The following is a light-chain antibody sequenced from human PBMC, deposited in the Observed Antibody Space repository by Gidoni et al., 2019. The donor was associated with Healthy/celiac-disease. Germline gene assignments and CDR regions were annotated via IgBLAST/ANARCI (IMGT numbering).Light chain of an antibody. CDR2: AAS. V-gene: IGKV1-8*01. CDR3: QQYYSYPPLT. Sequence: AIRMTQSPSSFSASTGDRGTITCRASQGISSYLAWYQQKPGKAPKLLIYAASTLQSGVPSRFSGSGSGTDFTLTISCLQSEDFATYYCQQYYSYPPLTFGGXTKVEIK. J-gene: IGKJ4*01. CDR1: QGISSY.